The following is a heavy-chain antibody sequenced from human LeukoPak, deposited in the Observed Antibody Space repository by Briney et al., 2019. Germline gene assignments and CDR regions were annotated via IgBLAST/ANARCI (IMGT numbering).Heavy chain of an antibody. CDR2: ISASGYNT. D-gene: IGHD4-17*01. Sequence: GGSLRLSCAGSGFTFSSCGMSWVRQAPGKGLEWVSTISASGYNTYYADAVQGRFTISRDNSKNTLFLQMNSLRAEDTAVYYCAKAHHGDYFFYFDYWGQGTLVTVSS. CDR1: GFTFSSCG. CDR3: AKAHHGDYFFYFDY. V-gene: IGHV3-23*01. J-gene: IGHJ4*02.